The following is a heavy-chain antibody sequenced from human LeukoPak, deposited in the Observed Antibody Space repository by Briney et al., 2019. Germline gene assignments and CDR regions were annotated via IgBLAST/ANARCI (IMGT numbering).Heavy chain of an antibody. V-gene: IGHV3-30*18. Sequence: GGSLRLSCAASGFTFNNYGMHWVRQAPGKGLEWVAVISYDGRNIHYPDSVKGRFTISRDISTDTLWLQMDSLRTEDTAVYYCAKGPLRGTAAAIDYWGQGILVTVSS. CDR1: GFTFNNYG. CDR2: ISYDGRNI. J-gene: IGHJ4*02. CDR3: AKGPLRGTAAAIDY. D-gene: IGHD2-2*01.